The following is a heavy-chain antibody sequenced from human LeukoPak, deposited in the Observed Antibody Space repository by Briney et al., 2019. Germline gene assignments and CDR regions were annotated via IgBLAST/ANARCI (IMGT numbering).Heavy chain of an antibody. CDR2: IYYSGST. CDR3: ARRPIAVAGIDY. Sequence: SETLSLTCTVSGGSISSGGYYWSWIRQPPGKGLEWIGSIYYSGSTYYNPSLKSRVTISVDTSKNQFSLKLSSVTAADTAVYYCARRPIAVAGIDYWGQGTLVTVSS. J-gene: IGHJ4*02. CDR1: GGSISSGGYY. V-gene: IGHV4-39*01. D-gene: IGHD6-19*01.